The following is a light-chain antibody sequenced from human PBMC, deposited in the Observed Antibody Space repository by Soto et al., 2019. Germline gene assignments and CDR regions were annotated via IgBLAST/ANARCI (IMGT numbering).Light chain of an antibody. CDR1: QSVSSK. V-gene: IGKV3-15*01. Sequence: ITNPPTSPSVSQVASEPISCRASQSVSSKLAWYQQKPGQAPRLLIYGASTRATGIPARFTGSGSGTEFTLTICSLQSDDIAVYYCQQYGGSGRFGQRTKVDIK. J-gene: IGKJ1*01. CDR3: QQYGGSGR. CDR2: GAS.